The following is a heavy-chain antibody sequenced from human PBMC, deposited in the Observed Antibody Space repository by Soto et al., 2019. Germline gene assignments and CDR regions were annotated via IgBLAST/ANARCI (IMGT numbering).Heavy chain of an antibody. D-gene: IGHD6-13*01. Sequence: GGSLRLSCAASGFTFSSYGMHWVRQAPGKGLEWVAVIWYDGSNKYYADSVKGRFTISRDNSKNTLYLQMNSLRAEDTAVYYCARDPTTKDEQQPDYWGQGTLVTVSS. CDR2: IWYDGSNK. CDR1: GFTFSSYG. V-gene: IGHV3-33*01. CDR3: ARDPTTKDEQQPDY. J-gene: IGHJ4*02.